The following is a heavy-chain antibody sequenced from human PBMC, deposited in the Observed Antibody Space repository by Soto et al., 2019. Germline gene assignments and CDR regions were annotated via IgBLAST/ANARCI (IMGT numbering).Heavy chain of an antibody. V-gene: IGHV1-69*13. D-gene: IGHD6-13*01. CDR3: AREAAAVNNWFDP. CDR1: GGTFSSYA. CDR2: IIPIFGTA. J-gene: IGHJ5*02. Sequence: GASVEVSCKASGGTFSSYAISWVRQAPGQGLEWMGGIIPIFGTANYAQKFQGRVTITADESTSTAYMELSSLRSEDTAVYYCAREAAAVNNWFDPWGQGTLVTVSS.